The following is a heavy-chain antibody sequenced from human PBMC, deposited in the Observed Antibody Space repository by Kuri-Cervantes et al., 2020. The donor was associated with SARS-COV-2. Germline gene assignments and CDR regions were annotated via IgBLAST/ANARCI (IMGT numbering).Heavy chain of an antibody. CDR1: GFSLSRYT. CDR2: ISGSGSYI. Sequence: GESLKISCAASGFSLSRYTMNWVRQAPGKAPEWVSSISGSGSYIYYADSVKGRFTISKESGENSLYLHMNSLRGDDTAVYYCARDGFWSGYYMDYYYYYMDVWGKGTTVTVSS. V-gene: IGHV3-21*01. D-gene: IGHD3-3*01. J-gene: IGHJ6*03. CDR3: ARDGFWSGYYMDYYYYYMDV.